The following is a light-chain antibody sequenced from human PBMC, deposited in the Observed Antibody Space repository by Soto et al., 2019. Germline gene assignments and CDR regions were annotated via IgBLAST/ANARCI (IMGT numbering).Light chain of an antibody. J-gene: IGKJ1*01. CDR1: QSVSSN. Sequence: TQSPGTLSLSPGEISTLSGGASQSVSSNLAWYQQKPGQAPRLLIYRASTRATGVPARFSGSGSGTEFTLTISSLQSEDFAVYYCQQYNNWPRTFGQGTKVDIK. V-gene: IGKV3-15*01. CDR3: QQYNNWPRT. CDR2: RAS.